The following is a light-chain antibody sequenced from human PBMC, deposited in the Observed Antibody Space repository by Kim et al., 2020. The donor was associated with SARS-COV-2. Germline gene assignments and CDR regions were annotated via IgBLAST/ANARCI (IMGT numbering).Light chain of an antibody. J-gene: IGLJ2*01. CDR2: QDS. CDR1: KLGDKY. V-gene: IGLV3-1*01. Sequence: SVTPRQTASITCSGDKLGDKYACWYQQKPGQSPVLVIYQDSKRPSGIPERFSGSNSGDTATLTISGTQAMDEADYYCQAWDSSTARFGGGTQLTVL. CDR3: QAWDSSTAR.